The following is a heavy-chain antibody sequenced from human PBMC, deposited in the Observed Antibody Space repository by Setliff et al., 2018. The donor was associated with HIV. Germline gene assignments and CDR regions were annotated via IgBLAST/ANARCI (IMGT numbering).Heavy chain of an antibody. D-gene: IGHD6-19*01. CDR3: VADGHGSGWRSDY. CDR2: INGGNAIT. CDR1: GYSFSNYA. V-gene: IGHV1-3*01. Sequence: GASVKVSCKASGYSFSNYAIHWVRQAPGQGLEWMGWINGGNAITKFSQKFQGRVTFTRDTSASTAYMELSSPRSEDTAVYYCVADGHGSGWRSDYWGQGTLVTVSS. J-gene: IGHJ4*02.